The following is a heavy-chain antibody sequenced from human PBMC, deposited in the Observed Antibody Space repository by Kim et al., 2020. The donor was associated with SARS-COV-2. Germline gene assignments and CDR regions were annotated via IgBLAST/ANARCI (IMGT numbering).Heavy chain of an antibody. CDR1: GGSVSSGSYY. Sequence: SETLSLTCTVSGGSVSSGSYYWSWIRQPPGKGLEWIGYIYYSGSTNYNPSLKSRVTISVDTSKNQFSLKLSSVTAADTAVYYCARRRWLASYYFDYWGQG. V-gene: IGHV4-61*01. D-gene: IGHD6-19*01. CDR2: IYYSGST. CDR3: ARRRWLASYYFDY. J-gene: IGHJ4*02.